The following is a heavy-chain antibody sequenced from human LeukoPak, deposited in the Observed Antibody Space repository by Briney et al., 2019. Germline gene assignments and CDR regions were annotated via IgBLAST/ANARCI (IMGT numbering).Heavy chain of an antibody. CDR2: IYPGDSDT. CDR1: GYSFTSYW. Sequence: GESLKISCKGSGYSFTSYWIGWVRQMPGKGLEWMGIIYPGDSDTRYSPSFQGQVTISADKSISTAYLQWSSLKASDTAMYYCARRDSYGKNYYYYYMDVWGKGTTVTVSS. D-gene: IGHD5-18*01. J-gene: IGHJ6*03. V-gene: IGHV5-51*01. CDR3: ARRDSYGKNYYYYYMDV.